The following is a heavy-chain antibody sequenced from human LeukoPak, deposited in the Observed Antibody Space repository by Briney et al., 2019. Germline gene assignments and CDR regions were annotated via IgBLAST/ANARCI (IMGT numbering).Heavy chain of an antibody. V-gene: IGHV3-48*03. J-gene: IGHJ4*02. Sequence: GGSLRLSCAASGFTFSSYEMNWVRQAPGKGLEWVSYISSSGSTIYYADSVKGRFTISRDNAKNSLYLQMNSLRAEDTAVYYCATGSGGYYDAYFDYWGQGTLVTVSS. CDR1: GFTFSSYE. CDR2: ISSSGSTI. CDR3: ATGSGGYYDAYFDY. D-gene: IGHD3-10*01.